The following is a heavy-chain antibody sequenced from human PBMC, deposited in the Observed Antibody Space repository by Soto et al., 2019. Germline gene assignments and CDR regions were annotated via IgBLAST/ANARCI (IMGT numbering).Heavy chain of an antibody. D-gene: IGHD3-22*01. Sequence: QVQLVQSGAEVKKPGSSVKVSCKASGGTFSSYTISWVRQAPGQGLEWMGRIIPILGIANYAQKFQGRVTITADKSTSTAYMELSSLRSEDTAVYYCARRSRYYDSSGYFTWFDPWGQGTLVTVSS. V-gene: IGHV1-69*02. J-gene: IGHJ5*02. CDR2: IIPILGIA. CDR1: GGTFSSYT. CDR3: ARRSRYYDSSGYFTWFDP.